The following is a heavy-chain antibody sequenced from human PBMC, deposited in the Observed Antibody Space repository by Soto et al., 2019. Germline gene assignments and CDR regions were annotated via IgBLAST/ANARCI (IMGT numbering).Heavy chain of an antibody. CDR2: ISARNGNT. D-gene: IGHD1-1*01. J-gene: IGHJ4*02. CDR1: GYGFTTYG. CDR3: ARGRYGDY. Sequence: QVHLVQSGAEVKKPGASVKVSCKGSGYGFTTYGITWVRQAPGQGLEWMAWISARNGNTNYAQKLQGRVTVTRDTSTSPAYMELRSLRSDDTAVYYCARGRYGDYWGQGALVTVSS. V-gene: IGHV1-18*01.